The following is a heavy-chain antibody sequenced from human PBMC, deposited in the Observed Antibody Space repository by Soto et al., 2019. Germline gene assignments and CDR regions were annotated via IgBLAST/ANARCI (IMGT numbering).Heavy chain of an antibody. J-gene: IGHJ4*02. CDR1: GDTFTSYY. Sequence: ASVKLSCKASGDTFTSYYMHWVRQAPGQGLEWMGIINPSGGSTSYAQKFQGRVTMTRDTSTSTVYMELSSLRSEDTAVYYCARESAAGFDYWGQGTLVTVSS. CDR2: INPSGGST. V-gene: IGHV1-46*01. CDR3: ARESAAGFDY. D-gene: IGHD6-25*01.